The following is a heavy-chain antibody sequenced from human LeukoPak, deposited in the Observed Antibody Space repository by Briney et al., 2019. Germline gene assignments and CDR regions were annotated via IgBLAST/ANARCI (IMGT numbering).Heavy chain of an antibody. V-gene: IGHV3-30*02. J-gene: IGHJ4*02. CDR2: IRYDGSNK. CDR1: GFTFSSYG. D-gene: IGHD5-18*01. CDR3: AKGCGYSYGYYFDY. Sequence: GGSLRLSCAASGFTFSSYGMHWVRQAPGKGLEWVAFIRYDGSNKYYADSVEGRFTISRDNSKNTLYLQMNSLRAEDTAVYYCAKGCGYSYGYYFDYWGQGTLVTVSS.